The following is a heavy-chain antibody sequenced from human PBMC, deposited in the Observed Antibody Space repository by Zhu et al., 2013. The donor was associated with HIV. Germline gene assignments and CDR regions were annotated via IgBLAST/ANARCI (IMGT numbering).Heavy chain of an antibody. CDR2: IIPIFGTA. CDR3: ARGNSDLGGNWFDP. J-gene: IGHJ5*02. CDR1: GYTFTNYG. V-gene: IGHV1-69*01. D-gene: IGHD3-3*01. Sequence: QVQLMQSGAEVKKPGASVKVSCKASGYTFTNYGINWVRQAPGQGLEWMGGIIPIFGTANYAQKFQGRVTITADESTSTAYMELSSLRSEDTAVYYCARGNSDLGGNWFDPWGQGTLVTVSS.